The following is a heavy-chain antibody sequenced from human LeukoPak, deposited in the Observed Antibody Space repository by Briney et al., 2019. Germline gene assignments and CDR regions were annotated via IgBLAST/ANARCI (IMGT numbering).Heavy chain of an antibody. CDR2: ISLDGRNE. CDR1: GFSFSTYA. V-gene: IGHV3-30*04. CDR3: ARSRGYNYGYWGDFDY. D-gene: IGHD5-18*01. Sequence: GGSLRLSCAASGFSFSTYAMHWVRQAPGKGLEWVAVISLDGRNEYYADSVKGRFTISRDNSKNTLYLQMNSLRAEDTTVYYCARSRGYNYGYWGDFDYWGQGALVTVSS. J-gene: IGHJ4*02.